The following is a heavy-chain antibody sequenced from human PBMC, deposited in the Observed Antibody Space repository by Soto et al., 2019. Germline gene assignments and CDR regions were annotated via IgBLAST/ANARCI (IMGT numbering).Heavy chain of an antibody. CDR2: IKSKTDGGTT. D-gene: IGHD2-2*02. CDR3: TTESESGPDCSSTSCYRGDAFDI. CDR1: GFTFSNAW. V-gene: IGHV3-15*01. J-gene: IGHJ3*02. Sequence: GGSLRLSCAASGFTFSNAWMSWVRQAPGKGLEWVGRIKSKTDGGTTDYAAPVEGRFTISRDDSKNTLYLQMNSLKTEDTAVYYCTTESESGPDCSSTSCYRGDAFDIWGQGTMVTVSS.